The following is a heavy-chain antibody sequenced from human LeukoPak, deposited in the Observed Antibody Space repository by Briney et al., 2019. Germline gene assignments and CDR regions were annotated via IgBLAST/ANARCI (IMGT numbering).Heavy chain of an antibody. V-gene: IGHV1-2*02. CDR3: ARATELYYDGIVVVVAAPYFDY. CDR2: INPNSGGT. D-gene: IGHD2-15*01. J-gene: IGHJ4*02. CDR1: GYTFTGYY. Sequence: ASVKVSCKASGYTFTGYYMHWVRRAPGQGLEWMGWINPNSGGTNYAQKFQGRVTMTRDTSISTAYMELSRLRSDDTAVYYCARATELYYDGIVVVVAAPYFDYWGQGTLVTVSS.